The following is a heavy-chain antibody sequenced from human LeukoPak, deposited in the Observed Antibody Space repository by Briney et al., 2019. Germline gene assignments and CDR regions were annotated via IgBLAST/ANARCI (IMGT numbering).Heavy chain of an antibody. Sequence: GSLRLSCAASGFTFSNYWMHGVRQAPGKGLVWVSRISPNGSGTNYADSVKGRFTISRDNAKNTLYLQMDSLRAEDTAVYYCVIINELARYWGQGTLVTVSS. CDR3: VIINELARY. J-gene: IGHJ4*02. CDR1: GFTFSNYW. CDR2: ISPNGSGT. V-gene: IGHV3-74*01. D-gene: IGHD3-10*01.